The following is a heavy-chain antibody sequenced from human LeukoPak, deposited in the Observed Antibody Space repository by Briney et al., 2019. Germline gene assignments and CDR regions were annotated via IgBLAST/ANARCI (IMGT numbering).Heavy chain of an antibody. D-gene: IGHD3-10*01. CDR1: GFTFSSYE. CDR3: AKGLLWFGELSPVDY. CDR2: ISSSDNTI. Sequence: GGSLRLSCAASGFTFSSYEMHWVRQAPGKGLEWVSYISSSDNTIYYADSVKGRFTISRDNAKNSLYLQMNSLRAEDTAVYYCAKGLLWFGELSPVDYWGQGTLVTVSS. V-gene: IGHV3-48*03. J-gene: IGHJ4*02.